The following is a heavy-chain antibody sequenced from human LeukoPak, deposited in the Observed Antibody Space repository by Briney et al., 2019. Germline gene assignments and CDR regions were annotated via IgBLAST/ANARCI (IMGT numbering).Heavy chain of an antibody. CDR1: GYSISSGYY. V-gene: IGHV4-38-2*01. Sequence: PSETLSLTCAVSGYSISSGYYWGWIRQPPGKGLEWIGSIYHSGSTYYNPSLKSRVTISVDTSKNQSSLKLSSVTAADTAVYYCARGIAVDAFDIWGQGTMVTVSS. D-gene: IGHD6-19*01. CDR2: IYHSGST. J-gene: IGHJ3*02. CDR3: ARGIAVDAFDI.